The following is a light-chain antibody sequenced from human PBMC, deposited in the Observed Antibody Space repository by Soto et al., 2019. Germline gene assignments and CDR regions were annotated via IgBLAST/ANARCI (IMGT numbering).Light chain of an antibody. CDR3: SSYTSRSTFV. J-gene: IGLJ1*01. CDR1: SSDVGGYNY. V-gene: IGLV2-14*01. Sequence: QPVRNQPASVSGSPGQSITIICTGSSSDVGGYNYVSWYQQHPGKAPKLMIYDVSNRPSGVSNRFSGSKSGNTASLTISGLQAEDEAVFYCSSYTSRSTFVFRSGTKVTVL. CDR2: DVS.